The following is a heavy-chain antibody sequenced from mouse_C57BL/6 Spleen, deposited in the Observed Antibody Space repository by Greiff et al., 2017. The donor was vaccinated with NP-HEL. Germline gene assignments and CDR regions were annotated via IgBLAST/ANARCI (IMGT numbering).Heavy chain of an antibody. Sequence: VQLQQSGAELVKPGASVKMSCKASGYTFTTYPIEWMKQNHGKSLEWIGNFHPYNDDTKYNEKFKGKATLTVEKSSSTVYLELSRVTSDDSAVYYCARRDDSPYYAMDYWGQGTSVTVSS. CDR1: GYTFTTYP. CDR2: FHPYNDDT. CDR3: ARRDDSPYYAMDY. V-gene: IGHV1-47*01. J-gene: IGHJ4*01. D-gene: IGHD2-3*01.